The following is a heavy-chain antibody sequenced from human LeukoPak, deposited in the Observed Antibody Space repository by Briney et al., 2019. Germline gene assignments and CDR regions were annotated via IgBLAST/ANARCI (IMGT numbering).Heavy chain of an antibody. Sequence: SETLSLTCAVYGGSFSGYYWSWIRQTPRKGLEWIGEINHSGSTNYNPSLTSRVTISLHTSKKQLSLKLSSAAAADTAVHYCARARLGIAVAGIAWNWFDPWGQGTLVTVSS. V-gene: IGHV4-34*01. CDR1: GGSFSGYY. J-gene: IGHJ5*02. D-gene: IGHD6-19*01. CDR3: ARARLGIAVAGIAWNWFDP. CDR2: INHSGST.